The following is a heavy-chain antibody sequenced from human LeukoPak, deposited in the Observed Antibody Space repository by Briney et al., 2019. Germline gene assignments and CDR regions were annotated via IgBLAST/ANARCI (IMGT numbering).Heavy chain of an antibody. CDR3: ARDYYGSGSYNWFDP. D-gene: IGHD3-10*01. CDR2: ISAYNGNT. J-gene: IGHJ5*02. V-gene: IGHV1-18*01. Sequence: DSVTVSCKASGYTFTRYGISWVPQAPGQGLEWMGWISAYNGNTNYAQKLQGRVTMTTDTSTSTAYMELRSLRSDDTAVYHCARDYYGSGSYNWFDPWGQGTLVTVSS. CDR1: GYTFTRYG.